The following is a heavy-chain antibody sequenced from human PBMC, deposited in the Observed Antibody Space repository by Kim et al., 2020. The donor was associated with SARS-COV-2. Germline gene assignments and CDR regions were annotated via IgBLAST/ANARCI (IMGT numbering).Heavy chain of an antibody. J-gene: IGHJ5*02. V-gene: IGHV3-21*01. CDR1: GFTFSSYS. CDR2: ISSSSYI. Sequence: GGSLRLSCAASGFTFSSYSMNWVRQAPGKGLEWVSSISSSSYIYYADSVKGRFTISRDNAKNSLYLQMNSLRAEDTAVYYCARSIAAAGTYGFDPWGQGTLVTVSS. D-gene: IGHD6-13*01. CDR3: ARSIAAAGTYGFDP.